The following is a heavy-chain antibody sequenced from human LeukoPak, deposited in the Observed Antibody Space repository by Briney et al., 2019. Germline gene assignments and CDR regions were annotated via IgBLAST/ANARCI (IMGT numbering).Heavy chain of an antibody. CDR1: GFSFSDYD. J-gene: IGHJ4*02. CDR2: ISYDGTNK. V-gene: IGHV3-33*05. CDR3: ARGGYYYDSSGYYYGGVRYFDY. D-gene: IGHD3-22*01. Sequence: GGSLRLSCAASGFSFSDYDIHWVRQAPGKGLEWVALISYDGTNKYYADSVKGRFTISRDNAKNSLYLQMNNLRAEDTALYYCARGGYYYDSSGYYYGGVRYFDYWGQGTLVTVSS.